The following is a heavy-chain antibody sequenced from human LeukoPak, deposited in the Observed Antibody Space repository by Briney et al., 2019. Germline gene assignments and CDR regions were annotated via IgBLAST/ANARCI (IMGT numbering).Heavy chain of an antibody. V-gene: IGHV3-11*01. Sequence: GGSLRLSCAASGFTFSDYYMSWLRQAPGKGLEWVSYISSSGSTIYYADSVKGRFTISRDNAKNSLYLQMNSLRAEDTAVYYCARYYYGSGSYYGNFDYWGQGTLVTVSS. CDR3: ARYYYGSGSYYGNFDY. CDR2: ISSSGSTI. D-gene: IGHD3-10*01. CDR1: GFTFSDYY. J-gene: IGHJ4*02.